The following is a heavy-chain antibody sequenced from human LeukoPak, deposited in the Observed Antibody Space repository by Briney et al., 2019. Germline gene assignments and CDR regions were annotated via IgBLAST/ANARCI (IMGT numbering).Heavy chain of an antibody. D-gene: IGHD6-19*01. V-gene: IGHV4-59*08. CDR2: IYYSGST. CDR3: VRHGMVPVAAPYYLDY. J-gene: IGHJ4*02. Sequence: PSETLSLTCTVSGGSISSYYWSWLRQPPGKGLEWIGYIYYSGSTNYNPSLKSRVTISVDTSKNQFSLKLSSVTAADTAVYYCVRHGMVPVAAPYYLDYWGQGTLVTVSS. CDR1: GGSISSYY.